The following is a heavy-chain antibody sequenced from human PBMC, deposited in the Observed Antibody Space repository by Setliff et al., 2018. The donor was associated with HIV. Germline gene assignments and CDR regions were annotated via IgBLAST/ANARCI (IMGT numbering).Heavy chain of an antibody. V-gene: IGHV1-2*02. Sequence: ASVKVSCKASGYTFTGYYMHWVRQAPGQGLEWVGWITPKSGGTNFAQKFQGRVTMTRDTSITTAYMKLNSLTSDDTAVYFCSRGCGSGCDRVDCFDPWGQGTRVTVSS. CDR1: GYTFTGYY. CDR3: SRGCGSGCDRVDCFDP. CDR2: ITPKSGGT. D-gene: IGHD6-25*01. J-gene: IGHJ5*02.